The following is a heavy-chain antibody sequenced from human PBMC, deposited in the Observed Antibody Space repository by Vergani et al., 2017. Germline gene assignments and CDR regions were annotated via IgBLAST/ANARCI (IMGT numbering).Heavy chain of an antibody. CDR3: ARQGDMEFWSGYSPYFYYYMDV. CDR2: IYYSGST. J-gene: IGHJ6*03. V-gene: IGHV4-39*01. CDR1: GGSISSSCYY. Sequence: QLQLQESGPGLVKPSETLSLTCTVSGGSISSSCYYWGWIRQPPGKGLEWIGSIYYSGSTYYNPSLKSRVTISVDTSKNELSLRLSSVTAADTAVYYCARQGDMEFWSGYSPYFYYYMDVWGKGTTVTVSS. D-gene: IGHD3-3*01.